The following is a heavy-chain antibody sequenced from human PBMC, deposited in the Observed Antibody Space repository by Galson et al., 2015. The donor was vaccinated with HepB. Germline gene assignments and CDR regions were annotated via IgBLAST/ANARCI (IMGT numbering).Heavy chain of an antibody. D-gene: IGHD6-19*01. V-gene: IGHV5-10-1*01. Sequence: QSGAEVTKPGESLRISCKGSGYSFTSYWISWVRQMPGKGLEWMGRIDPSDSYTDYSPSFQGHVTISADKSISTAYLQWSSLKASDTAMYYCARHIAVAGTIEGAFDIWGQGTMVTVSS. CDR2: IDPSDSYT. CDR3: ARHIAVAGTIEGAFDI. J-gene: IGHJ3*02. CDR1: GYSFTSYW.